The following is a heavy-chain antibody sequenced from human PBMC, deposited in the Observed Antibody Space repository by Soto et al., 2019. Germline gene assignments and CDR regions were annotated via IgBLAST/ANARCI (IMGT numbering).Heavy chain of an antibody. CDR2: IYYSGNT. CDR3: ARDRLMATAGTARHYCGFDV. Sequence: SETLSLTCTVSGGSIISGGYYWIWVRQNPRRGLEWIGNIYYSGNTYYNPSLKSRLTISVDTSKNQFSLNLSSVTAADTAVYYCARDRLMATAGTARHYCGFDVWGQGTTVTVSS. CDR1: GGSIISGGYY. D-gene: IGHD5-18*01. V-gene: IGHV4-31*03. J-gene: IGHJ6*02.